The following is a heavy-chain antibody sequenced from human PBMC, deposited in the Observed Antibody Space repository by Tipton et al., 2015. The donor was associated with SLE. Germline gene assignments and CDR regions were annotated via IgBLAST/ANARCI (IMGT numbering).Heavy chain of an antibody. Sequence: TLSLTCAVSGGSISSGGYSWSWIRQPPGKGLEWIWYIFHSGSTFYNASIKSRVTISVDRSKNQFSLKLSSVTAADTAVYYCARYCSSTSCNSQYYFDYWGQGTLVTVSS. CDR2: IFHSGST. J-gene: IGHJ4*02. CDR1: GGSISSGGYS. V-gene: IGHV4-30-2*01. D-gene: IGHD2-2*01. CDR3: ARYCSSTSCNSQYYFDY.